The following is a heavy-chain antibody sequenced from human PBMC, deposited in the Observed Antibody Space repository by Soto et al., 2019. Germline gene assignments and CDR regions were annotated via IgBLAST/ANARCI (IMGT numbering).Heavy chain of an antibody. Sequence: QVQLVQSGAEVKKPGASVKVSCKASGYTFNSYGISWVRQAPGQGLEWMGWISAYNGNTNYVQKVQGRVTMTTDTSTSTDYMELRSLRSDDTAVYYCAVGGGNDPRPVDYWGQGTLVTVSS. CDR2: ISAYNGNT. D-gene: IGHD5-12*01. CDR3: AVGGGNDPRPVDY. V-gene: IGHV1-18*01. J-gene: IGHJ4*02. CDR1: GYTFNSYG.